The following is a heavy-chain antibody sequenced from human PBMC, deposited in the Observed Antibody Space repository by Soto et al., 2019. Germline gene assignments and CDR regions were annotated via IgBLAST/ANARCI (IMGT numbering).Heavy chain of an antibody. CDR3: ARDWHLYDILTGFHL. CDR1: GFTFSSYA. D-gene: IGHD3-9*01. V-gene: IGHV3-30-3*01. CDR2: ISYDGSNK. Sequence: QVQLVESGGGVVQPGRSLRLSCAASGFTFSSYAMHWVRQAPGKGLEWVAVISYDGSNKYYADSVKGRFTISRDNSKNTLYLQMKSLRAEDTAVYYCARDWHLYDILTGFHLWGQGTMVTVSS. J-gene: IGHJ3*01.